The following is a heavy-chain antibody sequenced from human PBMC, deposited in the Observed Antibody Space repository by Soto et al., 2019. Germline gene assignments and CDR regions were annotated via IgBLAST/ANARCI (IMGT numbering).Heavy chain of an antibody. J-gene: IGHJ6*02. D-gene: IGHD3-10*01. Sequence: SVTLSLTCTVSGGSVSSGSYYWSWIRQPPGKGLEWIGYIYYSGSTNYNPSLKSRVTISVDTSKNQFSLKLSSVTAADTAVYYCARGKHYYGSGSKNYYYYGMHVWGQGTTVTVSS. CDR1: GGSVSSGSYY. CDR3: ARGKHYYGSGSKNYYYYGMHV. V-gene: IGHV4-61*01. CDR2: IYYSGST.